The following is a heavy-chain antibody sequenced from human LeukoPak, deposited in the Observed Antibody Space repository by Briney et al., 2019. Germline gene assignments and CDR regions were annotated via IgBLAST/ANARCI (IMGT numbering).Heavy chain of an antibody. J-gene: IGHJ4*02. Sequence: PSETLSLTCTVSGGSISSYYWSWTRQPPGKGLEWIGYIYYSGSTNYNPSLKSRVTISVDTSKNQFSLKLSSVTAADTAVYYCASSYSGSYLRYWGQGTLVTVSS. CDR1: GGSISSYY. CDR3: ASSYSGSYLRY. V-gene: IGHV4-59*01. D-gene: IGHD1-26*01. CDR2: IYYSGST.